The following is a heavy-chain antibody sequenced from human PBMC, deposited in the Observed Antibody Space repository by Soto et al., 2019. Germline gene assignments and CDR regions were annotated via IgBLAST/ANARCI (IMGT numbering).Heavy chain of an antibody. CDR2: FDPEDGET. Sequence: ASVKVSCKVSGYTLTELSMHWVRQAPGKGLEWMGGFDPEDGETIYAQKFQGRVTMTEDTSTDTAYMELSSLRSEDTAVYYCATTPYDYGPYYSYMDVWGKGTTVTVSS. CDR1: GYTLTELS. CDR3: ATTPYDYGPYYSYMDV. V-gene: IGHV1-24*01. D-gene: IGHD3-10*01. J-gene: IGHJ6*03.